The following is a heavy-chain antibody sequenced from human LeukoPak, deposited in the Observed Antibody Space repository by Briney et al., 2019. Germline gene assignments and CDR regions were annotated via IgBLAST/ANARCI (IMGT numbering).Heavy chain of an antibody. CDR3: ARVRRGYSGYEPFDY. V-gene: IGHV4-59*08. CDR1: GGSISSYY. Sequence: PSETLSLTCTVSGGSISSYYWSWIRQPPGKGLEWIGYIYYSGSTNYNPSLKSRVTISVDTSKNQFSLKLSSVTAADTAVYYCARVRRGYSGYEPFDYWGQGTLVTVSS. D-gene: IGHD5-12*01. J-gene: IGHJ4*02. CDR2: IYYSGST.